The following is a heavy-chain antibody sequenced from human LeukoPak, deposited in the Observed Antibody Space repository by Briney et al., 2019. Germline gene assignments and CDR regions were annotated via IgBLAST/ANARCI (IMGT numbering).Heavy chain of an antibody. CDR3: AGDRYYYGSGRAQFDP. D-gene: IGHD3-10*01. Sequence: PSQTLSLTCTVSGGSISSGSYYWSWIRQPAGKGLEWIGRIYTSGSTHYNPSLKSRVTISVDTSKNQFSLKLSSVTAADTAVYYCAGDRYYYGSGRAQFDPWGQGTLVTVSS. J-gene: IGHJ5*02. CDR2: IYTSGST. CDR1: GGSISSGSYY. V-gene: IGHV4-61*02.